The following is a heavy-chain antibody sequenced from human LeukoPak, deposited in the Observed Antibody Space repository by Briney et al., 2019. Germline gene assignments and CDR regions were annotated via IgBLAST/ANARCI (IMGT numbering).Heavy chain of an antibody. J-gene: IGHJ4*02. CDR2: IWYDGSNK. V-gene: IGHV3-33*01. Sequence: PGGSLRLSCAASGFTFSSYGKHWVRQAPGKGLEWVAVIWYDGSNKYYADSVKGRFTISRDNSKNTLYLQMNSLRAEDTAVYYCARSNAYDSSGYYDLYFDYWGQGTLVTVSS. D-gene: IGHD3-22*01. CDR1: GFTFSSYG. CDR3: ARSNAYDSSGYYDLYFDY.